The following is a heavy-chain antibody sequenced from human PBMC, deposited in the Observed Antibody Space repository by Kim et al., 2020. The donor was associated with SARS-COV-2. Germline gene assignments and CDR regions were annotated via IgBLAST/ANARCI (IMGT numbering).Heavy chain of an antibody. J-gene: IGHJ4*02. CDR1: GFTFSSYA. V-gene: IGHV3-23*01. D-gene: IGHD2-2*01. CDR2: ISGSGGST. Sequence: GGSLRLSCAASGFTFSSYAMSWIRQAPGKGLEWVSAISGSGGSTYYADSVKGRFTISRDNSKNTLYLQMNSLRAEDTAVYYCAKGHRTPPICSSTSCVSDYWGQGTLVTVSS. CDR3: AKGHRTPPICSSTSCVSDY.